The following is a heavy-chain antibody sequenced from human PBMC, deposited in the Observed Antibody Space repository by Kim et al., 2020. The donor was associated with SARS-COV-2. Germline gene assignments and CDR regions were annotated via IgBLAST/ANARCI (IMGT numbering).Heavy chain of an antibody. CDR1: GFTFSGYA. CDR3: TRVPFYSSRWWDAFDI. V-gene: IGHV3-73*01. J-gene: IGHJ3*02. D-gene: IGHD6-13*01. CDR2: IRSKANSYAT. Sequence: GGSLRLSCAASGFTFSGYAMHWVRQASGKGLEWVGRIRSKANSYATTYGATVKGRFTISRDDSKNTAYLQMNSLKSEDTDVYYCTRVPFYSSRWWDAFDIWGQGTMVTVSS.